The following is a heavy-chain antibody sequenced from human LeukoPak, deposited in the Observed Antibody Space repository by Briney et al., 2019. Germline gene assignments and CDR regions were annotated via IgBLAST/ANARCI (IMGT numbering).Heavy chain of an antibody. CDR2: IYYSGST. CDR3: ARNSSSSSPPERYNWFDP. CDR1: SGSISSNY. V-gene: IGHV4-59*08. J-gene: IGHJ5*02. D-gene: IGHD6-6*01. Sequence: PSETLSLTCTVSSGSISSNYWSWVRQPPGKGLEWIGYIYYSGSTNYNPSLKSRVTISVDTSKKEFSLKLSSVTAADTAVYYCARNSSSSSPPERYNWFDPWGQGTLVTVSS.